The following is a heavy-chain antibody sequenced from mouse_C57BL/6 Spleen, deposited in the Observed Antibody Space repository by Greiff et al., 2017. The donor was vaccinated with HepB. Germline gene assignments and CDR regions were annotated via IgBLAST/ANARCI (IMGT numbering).Heavy chain of an antibody. Sequence: QVQLHQPGAELVMPGASVKLSCKASGYTFTSYWMHWVKQRPGQGLEWIGEIDPSDSYTNYNQKFKGKSTLTVDKSSSTAYMQLSSLTSEDSAVYYCARVDSSGFNAMDYWGQGTSVTVSS. CDR3: ARVDSSGFNAMDY. J-gene: IGHJ4*01. D-gene: IGHD3-2*02. V-gene: IGHV1-69*01. CDR1: GYTFTSYW. CDR2: IDPSDSYT.